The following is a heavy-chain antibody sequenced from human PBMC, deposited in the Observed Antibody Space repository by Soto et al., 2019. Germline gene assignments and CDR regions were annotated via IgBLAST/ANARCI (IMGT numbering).Heavy chain of an antibody. CDR1: GGSFRGYY. D-gene: IGHD6-13*01. CDR2: INHSGST. CDR3: ARAGLGEAAAEVEGAFDI. V-gene: IGHV4-34*01. J-gene: IGHJ3*02. Sequence: SETLSLTCAVYGGSFRGYYWSWIRQPPGKGLEWIGEINHSGSTNYNPSLKSRVTIPVDTSKNQFSLKLSSVTAANTAVYYCARAGLGEAAAEVEGAFDIWGQGKMVTVSS.